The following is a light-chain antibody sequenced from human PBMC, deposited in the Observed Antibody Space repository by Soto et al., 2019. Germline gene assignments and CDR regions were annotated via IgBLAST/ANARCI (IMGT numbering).Light chain of an antibody. CDR1: QSVSSY. CDR2: DAS. J-gene: IGKJ1*01. V-gene: IGKV3-15*01. CDR3: QQYNNWQT. Sequence: EIVLTQSPATLSLSPGERAALSCRASQSVSSYLAWYQQKPGQAPRLLIYDASSRATGIPVRFSGSGSGTEFTLTISSLQSEDFGLYYCQQYNNWQTFGQGTKVDIK.